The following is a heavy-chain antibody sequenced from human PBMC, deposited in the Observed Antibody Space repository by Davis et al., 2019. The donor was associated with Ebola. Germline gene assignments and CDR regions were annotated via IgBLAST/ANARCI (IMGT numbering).Heavy chain of an antibody. CDR2: ISGSGGST. V-gene: IGHV3-23*01. J-gene: IGHJ4*02. Sequence: GGSLRLSCAASGFTFSSYAMSWVRQAPGKGLEWVSAISGSGGSTYYADSVKGRFTISRDNSKNTLYLQMNSLKTEDTAVYYCTRVVVVVAATGYFDYWGQGTLVTVSS. D-gene: IGHD2-15*01. CDR1: GFTFSSYA. CDR3: TRVVVVVAATGYFDY.